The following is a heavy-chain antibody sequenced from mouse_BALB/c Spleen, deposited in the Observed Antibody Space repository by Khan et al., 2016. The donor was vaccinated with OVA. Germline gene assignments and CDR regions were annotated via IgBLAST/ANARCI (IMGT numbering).Heavy chain of an antibody. CDR1: GYTFTSYV. Sequence: VQLQQSGPELVKPGASVKMSCEASGYTFTSYVIHWVKQKPGQGLEWIGYIYPFNDDTKYNEKFKGKATLTSDTSSSTAYMELRSLTSEDSAVYYGTKNYRYDVYFDYWGQGTTLTVSS. CDR3: TKNYRYDVYFDY. CDR2: IYPFNDDT. D-gene: IGHD2-14*01. V-gene: IGHV1S136*01. J-gene: IGHJ2*01.